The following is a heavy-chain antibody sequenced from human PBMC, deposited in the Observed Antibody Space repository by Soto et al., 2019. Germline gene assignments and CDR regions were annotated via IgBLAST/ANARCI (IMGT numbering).Heavy chain of an antibody. J-gene: IGHJ5*02. D-gene: IGHD4-17*01. CDR1: GYSFTNYW. CDR3: ARPASLAQDFGDYGWFDP. CDR2: IYPGDSDV. V-gene: IGHV5-51*01. Sequence: PGESLKISCKGSGYSFTNYWLAWVRQMPGKGLEWMGIIYPGDSDVRYSPSFQGQVIISVDNSISTAYLQWNSLKASDTAIYYCARPASLAQDFGDYGWFDPWGLGPLVTVSS.